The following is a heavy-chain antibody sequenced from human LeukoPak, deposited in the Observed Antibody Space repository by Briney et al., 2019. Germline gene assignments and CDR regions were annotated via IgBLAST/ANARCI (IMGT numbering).Heavy chain of an antibody. CDR3: VRDRGTYRPIDY. D-gene: IGHD1-26*01. V-gene: IGHV3-21*04. J-gene: IGHJ4*02. Sequence: GGSLRLSCAASAFRLNTYNMNWVRRAPGKGLQFVSSISYTGTYIYYADSVKGRFTISRDNAQSSVYLQMNSLRAEDTAVYYCVRDRGTYRPIDYWGQGTLVTV. CDR1: AFRLNTYN. CDR2: ISYTGTYI.